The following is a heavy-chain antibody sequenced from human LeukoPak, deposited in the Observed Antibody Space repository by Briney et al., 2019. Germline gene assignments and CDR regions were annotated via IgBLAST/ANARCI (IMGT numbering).Heavy chain of an antibody. V-gene: IGHV4-31*03. CDR1: GHSISRGGYY. D-gene: IGHD6-13*01. CDR3: ARGWSTGQIAAAGSDDAFDI. Sequence: SETLSLPCTVSGHSISRGGYYWSWIRQHPGKGLEWNGSIYYSGSTYYNPSLKSRVTISVDTSKNQFSLKLSSVTAADTAVYYCARGWSTGQIAAAGSDDAFDIWGQGTMVTVSS. J-gene: IGHJ3*02. CDR2: IYYSGST.